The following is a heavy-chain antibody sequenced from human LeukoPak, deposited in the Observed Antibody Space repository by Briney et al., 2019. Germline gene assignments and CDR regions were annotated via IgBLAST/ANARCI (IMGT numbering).Heavy chain of an antibody. D-gene: IGHD1-26*01. CDR1: GFTFDDYG. V-gene: IGHV3-20*04. CDR3: AREGGIVGAITGTYYYYMDV. CDR2: INWNGGST. Sequence: TGGSLRLSCAASGFTFDDYGMSWVRQAPGKGLEWVYGINWNGGSTGYADSVEGSFTISTDSAKNSLYLQMNSLRAEDTALYYCAREGGIVGAITGTYYYYMDVWGKGTTVTVSS. J-gene: IGHJ6*03.